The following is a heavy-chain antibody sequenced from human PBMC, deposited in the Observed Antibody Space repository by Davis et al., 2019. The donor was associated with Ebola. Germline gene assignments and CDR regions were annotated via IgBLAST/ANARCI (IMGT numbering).Heavy chain of an antibody. Sequence: GGSLRLSCAASGFTFSTYAMTWVRQAPGKGLEWVAFIRYDGSNKYYADSVKGRFTISRDNSKNTLYLQMNSLRAEDTAVYYCATGGESMDVWGQGTTVTVSS. CDR3: ATGGESMDV. CDR1: GFTFSTYA. CDR2: IRYDGSNK. D-gene: IGHD3-10*01. J-gene: IGHJ6*02. V-gene: IGHV3-30*02.